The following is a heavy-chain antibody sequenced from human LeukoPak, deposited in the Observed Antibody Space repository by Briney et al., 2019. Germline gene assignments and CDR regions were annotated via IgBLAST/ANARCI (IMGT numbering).Heavy chain of an antibody. CDR1: GGSISSGGYY. Sequence: PSQTLSLTCTASGGSISSGGYYWSWIRQHPGQGLEWIGYIYYSGSTYYNPSLKSRVTISVDTSKNQFSLKLSSVTAADTAVYYCASPRPSRYDILTGYSNDAFDIWGQGTMVTVSS. CDR3: ASPRPSRYDILTGYSNDAFDI. D-gene: IGHD3-9*01. V-gene: IGHV4-31*03. J-gene: IGHJ3*02. CDR2: IYYSGST.